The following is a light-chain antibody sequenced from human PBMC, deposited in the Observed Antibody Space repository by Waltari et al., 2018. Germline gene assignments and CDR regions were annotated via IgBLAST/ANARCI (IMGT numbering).Light chain of an antibody. Sequence: FMLTQPHSVSESPGKTVTISCTLSSGNIATNYVQWYQQRPGSAPTKVIYEDNQRPSGVPDRFSGSIDSSSNSASLSISGLKAEDEADYYCQSFDSSHVVFGGGTKLTVL. CDR2: EDN. CDR3: QSFDSSHVV. J-gene: IGLJ2*01. V-gene: IGLV6-57*03. CDR1: SGNIATNY.